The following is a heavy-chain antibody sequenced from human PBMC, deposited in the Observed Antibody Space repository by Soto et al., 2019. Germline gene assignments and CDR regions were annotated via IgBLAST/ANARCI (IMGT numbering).Heavy chain of an antibody. J-gene: IGHJ4*02. CDR2: IYSGGST. Sequence: GGSLRLSCAASGLTVSSNYMSWVRQAPGKGLEWVSVIYSGGSTYYADSVKGRFTISRDNSKNTLYLQMNSLRAEDTAVYYCASTLFFSGSYYHSYPPLYWAQGSLVTVSS. CDR3: ASTLFFSGSYYHSYPPLY. CDR1: GLTVSSNY. D-gene: IGHD3-10*01. V-gene: IGHV3-66*01.